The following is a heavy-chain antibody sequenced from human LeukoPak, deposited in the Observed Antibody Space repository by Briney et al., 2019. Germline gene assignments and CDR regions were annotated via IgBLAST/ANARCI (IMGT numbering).Heavy chain of an antibody. CDR3: ARGEQAGLWFGDTAFHH. CDR2: IIPILGIP. CDR1: GYTFTSYA. V-gene: IGHV1-69*10. Sequence: ASVKVSCKASGYTFTSYAVSWVRQAPGQGLEWMGGIIPILGIPNYAQKFQGRVTITADESTSTANMELSSLRSEDTAVYYCARGEQAGLWFGDTAFHHWGQGTLVTVSS. J-gene: IGHJ1*01. D-gene: IGHD3-10*01.